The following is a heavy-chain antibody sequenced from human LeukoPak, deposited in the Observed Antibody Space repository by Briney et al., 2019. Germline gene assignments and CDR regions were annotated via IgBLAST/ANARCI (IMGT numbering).Heavy chain of an antibody. Sequence: SETLSLTCTVSGGSISGDYWSWIRQPAGKGLEWIGHINTSGNTNYNPSLKSRVTMSVDTSKNQFSLKLSSVTAADTAVYYYARGWGYMDVWGKGTTVTVSS. V-gene: IGHV4-4*07. J-gene: IGHJ6*03. CDR1: GGSISGDY. D-gene: IGHD1-26*01. CDR3: ARGWGYMDV. CDR2: INTSGNT.